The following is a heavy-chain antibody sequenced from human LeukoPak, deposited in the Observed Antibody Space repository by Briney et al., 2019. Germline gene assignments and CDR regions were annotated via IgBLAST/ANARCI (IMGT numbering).Heavy chain of an antibody. V-gene: IGHV3-48*01. Sequence: PGGSLRLSCAASGFTFSSYSMNWVRQAPGKGREGVSYISSSSSTIYYAASVKGRFTISRDNAKNSLYLQMNSLRAEDTAVYYCARAGGDILTGYHPAFDYWGQGTLVTVSS. D-gene: IGHD3-9*01. CDR1: GFTFSSYS. J-gene: IGHJ4*02. CDR2: ISSSSSTI. CDR3: ARAGGDILTGYHPAFDY.